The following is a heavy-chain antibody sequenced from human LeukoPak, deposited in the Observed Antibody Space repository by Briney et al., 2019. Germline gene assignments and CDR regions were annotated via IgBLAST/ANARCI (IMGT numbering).Heavy chain of an antibody. CDR2: IYGDGTT. D-gene: IGHD3-10*01. V-gene: IGHV3-66*02. CDR3: ARDRAGAQSWVALDP. Sequence: PGGSLRLSCAASGFTVSNDYTAWVRQAPGRGLEWVSLIYGDGTTFYTDSVKGRFTISRDNFKNTLYLQMSSLRPEDTALYYCARDRAGAQSWVALDPWGQGTLVTVSS. CDR1: GFTVSNDY. J-gene: IGHJ5*02.